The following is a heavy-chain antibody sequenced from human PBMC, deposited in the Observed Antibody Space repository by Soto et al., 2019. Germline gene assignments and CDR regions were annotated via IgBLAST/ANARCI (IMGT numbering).Heavy chain of an antibody. CDR3: ARGNEYGGNFDY. CDR2: MNPNSGNT. Sequence: QVQLVQSGAEVKKPGASVKVSCKASGYPFTSYDIHWVRQATGQGLESMGWMNPNSGNTAYAQKFQGRVTMTRNTSISTAYMELSSLRSEDTAVYYCARGNEYGGNFDYWGQGTLVTVSS. V-gene: IGHV1-8*01. J-gene: IGHJ4*02. D-gene: IGHD2-15*01. CDR1: GYPFTSYD.